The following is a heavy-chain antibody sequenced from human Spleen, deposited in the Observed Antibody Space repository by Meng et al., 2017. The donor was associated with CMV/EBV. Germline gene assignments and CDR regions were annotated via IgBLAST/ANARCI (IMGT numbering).Heavy chain of an antibody. Sequence: SETLSLTCVVNGSSFSGFYWNWIRQSPGRGLQGIGEFSHSGSTNYNPSLNSRVTISVDTSKNQFSLILSSVTAADTAVYYCARGRVLIAKRSGLDVWGRGTMVTVSS. J-gene: IGHJ6*02. V-gene: IGHV4-34*01. CDR2: FSHSGST. CDR3: ARGRVLIAKRSGLDV. CDR1: GSSFSGFY. D-gene: IGHD3-22*01.